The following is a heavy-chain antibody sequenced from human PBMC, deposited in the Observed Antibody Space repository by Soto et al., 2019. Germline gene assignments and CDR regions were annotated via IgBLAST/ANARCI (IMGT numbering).Heavy chain of an antibody. D-gene: IGHD3-3*01. CDR3: AKDQGFLEWVEYLEAYDI. V-gene: IGHV3-23*01. CDR1: GFTCSSYA. J-gene: IGHJ3*02. CDR2: ISGSGGST. Sequence: GGSLRLSCAASGFTCSSYAMSWVRQASGKGLEWVSAISGSGGSTYYADSVKGRFTISRDNSKNTLYLQMNSLRAEDTAVYYCAKDQGFLEWVEYLEAYDIWGQGTMVTVSS.